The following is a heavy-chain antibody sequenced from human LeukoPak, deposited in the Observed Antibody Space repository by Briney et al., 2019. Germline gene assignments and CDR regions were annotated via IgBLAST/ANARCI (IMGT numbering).Heavy chain of an antibody. V-gene: IGHV1-18*01. CDR2: ISAYNGNT. Sequence: ASVKVSCKASGYTFTSYGISWVRQAPGQGLEWMGWISAYNGNTNYAQKLLGRVTMTTDTSTSTAYMELRSLRSDDTAVYYCARDLEYYDSSGYYHTFDYWGQGTLVTVSS. J-gene: IGHJ4*02. D-gene: IGHD3-22*01. CDR3: ARDLEYYDSSGYYHTFDY. CDR1: GYTFTSYG.